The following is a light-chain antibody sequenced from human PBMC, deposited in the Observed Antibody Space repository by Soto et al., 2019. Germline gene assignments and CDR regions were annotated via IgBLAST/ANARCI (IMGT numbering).Light chain of an antibody. CDR1: QSVSSY. J-gene: IGKJ3*01. CDR2: DAS. V-gene: IGKV3-11*01. CDR3: QQRSNWPPIFT. Sequence: DIVLTQSPATLSLSPGERATLSCRASQSVSSYLAWYQQKPGQAPRLLIYDASNRATGIPARFSGSGSGTDFTLTISSLEPEDFAVYYCQQRSNWPPIFTFGPGTKVYIK.